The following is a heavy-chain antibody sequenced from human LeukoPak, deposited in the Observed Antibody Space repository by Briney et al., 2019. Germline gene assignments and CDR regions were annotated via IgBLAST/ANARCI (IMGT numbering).Heavy chain of an antibody. D-gene: IGHD3-10*01. J-gene: IGHJ4*02. CDR3: ARLEGIVWFGELRRGAIDY. CDR1: GGSISSSNYF. CDR2: IYYSGST. V-gene: IGHV4-39*01. Sequence: NPSETLSLTCSVSGGSISSSNYFWGWVRQPPGKGLEYIGSIYYSGSTYYNPSLKSRVTISVDTSKNQFSLKLNSVTATDTAVFYCARLEGIVWFGELRRGAIDYWGQGTLVTVSS.